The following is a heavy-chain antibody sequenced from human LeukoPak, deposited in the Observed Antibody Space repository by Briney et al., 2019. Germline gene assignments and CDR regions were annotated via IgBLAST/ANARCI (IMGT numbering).Heavy chain of an antibody. CDR1: GYSFTSYC. D-gene: IGHD4-17*01. CDR3: ARHGTTTVTYAFDI. V-gene: IGHV5-51*01. J-gene: IGHJ3*02. CDR2: IYPGDSDT. Sequence: GESLKISCKASGYSFTSYCIGWVRQMPGKGLEWMGVIYPGDSDTRYSPSFQGQVTISADKSISTAYLHWSSLKASDTAMYYCARHGTTTVTYAFDIWGQGTMVTVSS.